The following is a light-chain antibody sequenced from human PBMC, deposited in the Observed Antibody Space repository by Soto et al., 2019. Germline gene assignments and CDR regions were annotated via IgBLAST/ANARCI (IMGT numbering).Light chain of an antibody. Sequence: QSVLTQPASVSGSPGQSITISCTGTSSDVGAYNFVSWYQQHPGKVPKLIIFDVSSRPSGASDRFPGSKSGNTASLTISGLQAEDEGDYYCSSYTSSSTHVFGSGTKVTVL. CDR2: DVS. J-gene: IGLJ1*01. CDR1: SSDVGAYNF. V-gene: IGLV2-14*03. CDR3: SSYTSSSTHV.